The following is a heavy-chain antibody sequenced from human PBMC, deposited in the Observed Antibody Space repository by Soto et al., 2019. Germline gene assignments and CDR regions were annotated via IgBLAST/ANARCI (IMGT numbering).Heavy chain of an antibody. CDR2: VHSDGTTT. J-gene: IGHJ3*01. Sequence: EVQLVESGGGLVQPGESLRLSCAASGFTFDYYWMHWVRQAPGKGLVWVSRVHSDGTTTTYADSVKGRFTISRDNARNTVSRQMSSLRAEDTAIYYGARGDRGGFDLWGHGTVVTVSS. V-gene: IGHV3-74*01. D-gene: IGHD3-10*01. CDR1: GFTFDYYW. CDR3: ARGDRGGFDL.